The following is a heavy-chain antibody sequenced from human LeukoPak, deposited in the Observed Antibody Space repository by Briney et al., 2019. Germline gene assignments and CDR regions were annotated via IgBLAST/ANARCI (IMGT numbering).Heavy chain of an antibody. V-gene: IGHV1-2*02. Sequence: ASVKVSCKASGYTFTGYYMHWVRQAPGQGLEWMGWINPNSGGPNYAQKFQGRVTMTRDTSISTAYMELSRLRSDDTAVYYCAGAWMTTSFDYWGQGTLVTVSS. CDR3: AGAWMTTSFDY. D-gene: IGHD4-11*01. CDR1: GYTFTGYY. CDR2: INPNSGGP. J-gene: IGHJ4*02.